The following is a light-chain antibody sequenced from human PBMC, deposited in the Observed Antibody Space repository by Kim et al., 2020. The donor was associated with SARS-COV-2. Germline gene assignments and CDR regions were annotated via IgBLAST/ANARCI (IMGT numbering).Light chain of an antibody. V-gene: IGKV3-20*01. CDR1: QSVSSSY. J-gene: IGKJ2*01. CDR2: GAS. Sequence: EIVLTQSPGTLSLSPGERATLSCRASQSVSSSYLAWYQQKPGQAPRLLIYGASSRATGIPDRFSGSGSGTGFTLTISRLEPEDFAVYYCQQYGSSLEYTFGQGTKLEIK. CDR3: QQYGSSLEYT.